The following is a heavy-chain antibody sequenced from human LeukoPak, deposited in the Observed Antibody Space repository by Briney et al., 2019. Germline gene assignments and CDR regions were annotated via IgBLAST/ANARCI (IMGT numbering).Heavy chain of an antibody. Sequence: GESLRLSCAASGFTFRSYAFHWVRQAPGKGLEDVSAINTDEDSTYYAESVRGRFTISRDNSRNTLYLQMGTLRIEDTAVYYCVRAGYTSGWFLDDWGQGTLVTVSS. D-gene: IGHD6-19*01. CDR3: VRAGYTSGWFLDD. CDR2: INTDEDST. V-gene: IGHV3-64*02. CDR1: GFTFRSYA. J-gene: IGHJ4*02.